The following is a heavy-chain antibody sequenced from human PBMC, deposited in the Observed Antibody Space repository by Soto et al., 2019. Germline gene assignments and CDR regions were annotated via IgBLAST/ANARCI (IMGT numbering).Heavy chain of an antibody. CDR2: MNPNSGNT. D-gene: IGHD3-9*01. CDR3: ARGFRYYDILTGQYYYRMDV. V-gene: IGHV1-8*01. CDR1: GYTFTSYD. J-gene: IGHJ6*02. Sequence: ASVKVSCKASGYTFTSYDINWVRQATGQGLEWMGWMNPNSGNTGYAQKFQGRVTMTRNTSISTAYMELSSLRSEDTAVYYCARGFRYYDILTGQYYYRMDVWGQGTTVTVSS.